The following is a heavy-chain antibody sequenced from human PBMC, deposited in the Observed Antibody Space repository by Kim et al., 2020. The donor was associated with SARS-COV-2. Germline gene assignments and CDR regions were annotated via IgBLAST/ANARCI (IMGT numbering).Heavy chain of an antibody. CDR2: ST. CDR3: AELGTELHIN. D-gene: IGHD1-7*01. J-gene: IGHJ4*02. V-gene: IGHV3-64D*06. Sequence: STYYADSVKGRFTISRDNSKNTLYLQMSSLRAEDTAVYYCAELGTELHINWGQGTLVTVSS.